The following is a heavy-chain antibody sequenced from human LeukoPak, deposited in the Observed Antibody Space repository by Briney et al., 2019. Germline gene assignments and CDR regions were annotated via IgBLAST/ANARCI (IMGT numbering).Heavy chain of an antibody. J-gene: IGHJ4*02. Sequence: GESLKISCKGPGYSFTSYWIGWVRQMPGKGLEWMGIFYPGDSDTRYSPSFQGQVTISADKSISTAYLQWSSLKASDTAMYYCAMELRGYSRAFDYWGQGTLVTVSS. V-gene: IGHV5-51*01. CDR1: GYSFTSYW. CDR2: FYPGDSDT. CDR3: AMELRGYSRAFDY. D-gene: IGHD6-13*01.